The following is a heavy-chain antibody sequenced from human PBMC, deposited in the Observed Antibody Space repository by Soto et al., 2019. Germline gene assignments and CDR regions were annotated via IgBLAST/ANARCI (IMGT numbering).Heavy chain of an antibody. V-gene: IGHV3-66*01. CDR3: KRGQEKSRAVGDPFDI. J-gene: IGHJ3*02. Sequence: PGGSLRLSCAASGFTVSSNFMTWVRQPPGKGLEWVSAIYMGGSTYYANSVKGRFTISRDNSKNTLYLQMNSLRAEDTAVYYCKRGQEKSRAVGDPFDIGGQGKRVTVSS. CDR1: GFTVSSNF. CDR2: IYMGGST. D-gene: IGHD1-26*01.